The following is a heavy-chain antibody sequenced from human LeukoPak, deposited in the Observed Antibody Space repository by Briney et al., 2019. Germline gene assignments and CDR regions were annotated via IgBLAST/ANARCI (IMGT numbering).Heavy chain of an antibody. CDR3: AREVYYDILTGYYAYFDY. V-gene: IGHV4-59*01. CDR1: GGSISSYY. Sequence: SETLSLTCTVSGGSISSYYWSWIRQPPGKGLEWIGYIYNSGSTNYNPSLKSRVTISVDTSKNQFSLKLTSVTAADTAVYYCAREVYYDILTGYYAYFDYWGQGILVTVSS. D-gene: IGHD3-9*01. J-gene: IGHJ4*02. CDR2: IYNSGST.